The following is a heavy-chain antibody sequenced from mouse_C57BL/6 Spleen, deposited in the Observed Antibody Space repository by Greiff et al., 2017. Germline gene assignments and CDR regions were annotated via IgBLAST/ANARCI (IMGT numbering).Heavy chain of an antibody. CDR1: GYTFTSYW. Sequence: VKLQESGAELAKPGASVKLSCKASGYTFTSYWMHWVKQRPGQGLEWIGYINPSSGYTKYNQKFKDKATLTAAKSSSTAYMQLSSLTYEDSAVYYCARGEDWGQGTTLTVSS. V-gene: IGHV1-7*01. CDR2: INPSSGYT. J-gene: IGHJ2*01. CDR3: ARGED.